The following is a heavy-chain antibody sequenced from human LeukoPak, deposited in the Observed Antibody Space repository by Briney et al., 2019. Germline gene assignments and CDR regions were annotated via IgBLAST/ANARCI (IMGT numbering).Heavy chain of an antibody. CDR2: ISWNSGSI. D-gene: IGHD2-2*01. Sequence: GRSLRLSCAASGFTFDDYAMHWVRQAPGKGLEWVSGISWNSGSIGYADSVKGRFTISRDNAKNSLYLQMNSLRAEDTALYCCAKVMDCSSTSCRAPFDYWGQGTLVTVSS. V-gene: IGHV3-9*01. CDR3: AKVMDCSSTSCRAPFDY. CDR1: GFTFDDYA. J-gene: IGHJ4*02.